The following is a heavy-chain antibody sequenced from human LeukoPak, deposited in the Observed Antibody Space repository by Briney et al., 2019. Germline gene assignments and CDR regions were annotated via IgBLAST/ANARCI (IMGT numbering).Heavy chain of an antibody. CDR1: GFTFSRYA. D-gene: IGHD2-21*01. J-gene: IGHJ4*02. Sequence: GGSLRLSCAASGFTFSRYAMSWVRQAPGKGLQWVSEIGGSGGAIYYADSVRGRFTVSRDNSKNTVFLEMNSLRAEDAAVYFCAKAPVTSCRGAYCYPFDSWGQGTLVTVSS. CDR3: AKAPVTSCRGAYCYPFDS. V-gene: IGHV3-23*01. CDR2: IGGSGGAI.